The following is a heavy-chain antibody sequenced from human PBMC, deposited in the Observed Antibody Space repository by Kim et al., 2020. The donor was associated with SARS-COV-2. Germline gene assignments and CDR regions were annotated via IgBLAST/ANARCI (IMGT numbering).Heavy chain of an antibody. Sequence: GGSLRLSCAASGFTFSSYGMHWVRQAPGKGLEWVAVIWYDGSNKYYADAVNGRFTISRDNSKTTLYLQMNSLRAEDTAVYYCARAPHCGGDCYAMDYWGQGTPVTVSS. CDR1: GFTFSSYG. CDR3: ARAPHCGGDCYAMDY. D-gene: IGHD2-21*02. CDR2: IWYDGSNK. V-gene: IGHV3-33*01. J-gene: IGHJ4*02.